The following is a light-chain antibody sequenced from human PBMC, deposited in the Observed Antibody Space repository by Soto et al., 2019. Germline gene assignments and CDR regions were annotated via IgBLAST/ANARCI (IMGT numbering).Light chain of an antibody. CDR2: YVD. Sequence: QSVLTQPASVSGSPGQSITIYCTGTSRDVGAYDYVSWYLQYPDKAPQLLIYYVDHRPSGVSSRFSGSKSGNTASLTISGLQAEDEGDYYCCSYADGSIYFFGTGTKLTVL. CDR1: SRDVGAYDY. J-gene: IGLJ1*01. CDR3: CSYADGSIYF. V-gene: IGLV2-14*03.